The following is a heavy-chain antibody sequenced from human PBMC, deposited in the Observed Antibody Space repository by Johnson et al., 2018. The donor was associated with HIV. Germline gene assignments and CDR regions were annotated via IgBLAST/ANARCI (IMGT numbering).Heavy chain of an antibody. CDR3: AREASRIVRELGAFDI. V-gene: IGHV3-30*03. CDR1: GFTFSNYG. D-gene: IGHD1-26*01. Sequence: QVQLLESGGGVVQPGRSLRLSCAASGFTFSNYGMHWVRQAPGKGLEWVAVTSYDGSNKYYADSVKGRFTISRDNSKNTLHLQMNSLRAEDTAVYYCAREASRIVRELGAFDIWGQGTMVTVSS. CDR2: TSYDGSNK. J-gene: IGHJ3*02.